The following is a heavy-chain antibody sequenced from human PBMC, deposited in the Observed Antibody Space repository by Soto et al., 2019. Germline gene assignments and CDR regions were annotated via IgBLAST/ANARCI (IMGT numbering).Heavy chain of an antibody. V-gene: IGHV1-18*01. CDR1: GYIFTTNG. D-gene: IGHD2-15*01. J-gene: IGHJ4*02. CDR3: ARGYCSGGICPIDY. Sequence: QVQLVQSGAEVKKPGASVRVSCKASGYIFTTNGISWVRRAPGQGLEWMGWINPDNGNTVYAQKFQGRGTMTIDTSTSTAYMELGSLRSDDTAVYYCARGYCSGGICPIDYWGQGTLVTVSS. CDR2: INPDNGNT.